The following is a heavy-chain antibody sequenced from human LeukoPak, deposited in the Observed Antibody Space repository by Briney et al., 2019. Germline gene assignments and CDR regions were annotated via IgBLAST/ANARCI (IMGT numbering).Heavy chain of an antibody. V-gene: IGHV1-69*13. Sequence: SVKVSCKASGYTFTSYAISWVRQAPGQGLEWMGGIIPIFGTANYAQKFQGRVTITADESTSTAYMELSSLRSEDTAVYYCARDRSTVVPAAMFEVNAFDIWGQGTMVTVSS. J-gene: IGHJ3*02. D-gene: IGHD2-2*01. CDR1: GYTFTSYA. CDR2: IIPIFGTA. CDR3: ARDRSTVVPAAMFEVNAFDI.